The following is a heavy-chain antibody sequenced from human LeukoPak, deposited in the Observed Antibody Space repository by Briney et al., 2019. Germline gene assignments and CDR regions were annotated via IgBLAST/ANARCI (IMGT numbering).Heavy chain of an antibody. CDR2: IYYTGST. CDR1: GGFISSYY. D-gene: IGHD6-13*01. V-gene: IGHV4-59*01. J-gene: IGHJ4*02. Sequence: SETLSLTCTVSGGFISSYYWSWIRLPPGKGLEWIGYIYYTGSTHYNPSLKSRVTISVDTSKNQFSLKLSSVTAADTAVYYCARDRPGGSSLDYWGQGTLVTVSS. CDR3: ARDRPGGSSLDY.